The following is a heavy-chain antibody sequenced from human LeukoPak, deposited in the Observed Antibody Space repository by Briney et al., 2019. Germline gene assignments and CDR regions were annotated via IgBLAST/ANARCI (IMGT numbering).Heavy chain of an antibody. J-gene: IGHJ4*02. D-gene: IGHD3-22*01. CDR2: ISGGGGST. CDR1: GFTFNNYA. Sequence: GGSLRLSCAASGFTFNNYAMSWVRQAPGKGLEWVSTISGGGGSTYSADSVKGRFTISRDNSKNTLYLQMSSLRAEDTAVYYCAKENWVYNWKYDSSGSGINYWGQGTLVTVSS. CDR3: AKENWVYNWKYDSSGSGINY. V-gene: IGHV3-23*01.